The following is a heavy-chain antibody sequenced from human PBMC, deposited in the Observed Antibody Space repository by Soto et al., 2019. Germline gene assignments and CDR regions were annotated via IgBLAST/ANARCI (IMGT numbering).Heavy chain of an antibody. CDR2: ISHDGVTK. J-gene: IGHJ5*02. CDR1: GYSFPKYP. Sequence: PGGSLRLSCAASGYSFPKYPLHWVRQAPEKGLEWVAVISHDGVTKNYADSVKGRFPISRDNSKNTLYLEMNSLSTEDTAVYYCVRGGYSSSWERLDPWGQGTLVTVSS. CDR3: VRGGYSSSWERLDP. V-gene: IGHV3-30-3*01. D-gene: IGHD4-4*01.